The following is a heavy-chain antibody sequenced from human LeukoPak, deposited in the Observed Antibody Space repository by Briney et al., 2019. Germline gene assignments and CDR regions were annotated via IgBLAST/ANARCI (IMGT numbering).Heavy chain of an antibody. J-gene: IGHJ4*02. V-gene: IGHV1-18*01. D-gene: IGHD4-17*01. CDR1: GYTFSNYG. CDR2: ISAYNGNT. CDR3: AREPDYGRPFDF. Sequence: ASVKVSCKASGYTFSNYGISWVRQAPGQGLEWMGWISAYNGNTNYAQKLQVRVTMTTDTSTSTAYMEMRSLRSDDTAVSYCAREPDYGRPFDFWGQGTLVTVSS.